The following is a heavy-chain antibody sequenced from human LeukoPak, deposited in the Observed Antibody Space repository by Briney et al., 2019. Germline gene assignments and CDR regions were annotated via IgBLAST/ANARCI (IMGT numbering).Heavy chain of an antibody. CDR3: ASGWRELKLDY. V-gene: IGHV1-69*05. CDR2: IIPIFGTA. J-gene: IGHJ4*02. Sequence: GASVKVSCKASGGTFSGYAISWVRQAPGQGLEWMGGIIPIFGTANYAQKFQGRVTITTDESTSTAYMELSSLRSEDTAVYYCASGWRELKLDYWGQGTLVTVSS. D-gene: IGHD1-26*01. CDR1: GGTFSGYA.